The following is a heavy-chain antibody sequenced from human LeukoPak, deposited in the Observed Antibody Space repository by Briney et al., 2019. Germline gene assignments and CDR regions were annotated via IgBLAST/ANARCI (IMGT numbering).Heavy chain of an antibody. CDR2: IYYSGST. D-gene: IGHD2-2*01. V-gene: IGHV4-30-4*01. Sequence: SETLSLTCTVSGGSISSGDYYWSWIRQPPGKGLEWIGYIYYSGSTYYNPSLKSRVTISVDTSKNQFSLKLSSVTAADTAVYYCARSGVVVPAEPFDPWGQGTLVTVSS. CDR3: ARSGVVVPAEPFDP. J-gene: IGHJ5*02. CDR1: GGSISSGDYY.